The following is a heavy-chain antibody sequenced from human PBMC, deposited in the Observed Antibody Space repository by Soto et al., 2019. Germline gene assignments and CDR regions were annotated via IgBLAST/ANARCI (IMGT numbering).Heavy chain of an antibody. J-gene: IGHJ6*02. Sequence: QVQLVESGGGLVKPGGSLRLSCAASGFSFSDNYMSWIRQAPGKGLEFVSYIGSSSSYTSYADSVKGRFTISRDNAKNSLYLKMNTLRAEDTVVYYCARGGGKQYDSFSGRDVWGQGTTVTVSS. CDR2: IGSSSSYT. CDR1: GFSFSDNY. V-gene: IGHV3-11*06. D-gene: IGHD1-1*01. CDR3: ARGGGKQYDSFSGRDV.